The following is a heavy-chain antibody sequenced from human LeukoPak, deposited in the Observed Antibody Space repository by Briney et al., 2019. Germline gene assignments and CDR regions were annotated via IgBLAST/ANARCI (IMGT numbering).Heavy chain of an antibody. CDR1: GFTLSNSW. CDR3: ARDYPPD. V-gene: IGHV3-74*01. J-gene: IGHJ4*02. CDR2: VNSDGKTT. Sequence: PGGSLRLSCAASGFTLSNSWMHWVRHAPGKGLVWVSRVNSDGKTTTCADSVKGRFTISRDNAQNTLYLQMNSLSAEDTAVYYCARDYPPDWGQGTLVTVSS.